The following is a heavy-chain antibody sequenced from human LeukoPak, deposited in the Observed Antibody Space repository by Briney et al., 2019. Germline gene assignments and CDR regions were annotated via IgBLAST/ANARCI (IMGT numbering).Heavy chain of an antibody. Sequence: GGSLRLSCAASGFTFSSYGMHWVRQAPGKGLEWVAVISYDGSNKYYADSVKGRFTISRDNSKNTLYLQMNSLRAEDTAVYYCAKNLYYDDGSGYSYYYYYGMDVWGQVTTVTVSS. J-gene: IGHJ6*02. V-gene: IGHV3-30*18. CDR3: AKNLYYDDGSGYSYYYYYGMDV. CDR1: GFTFSSYG. CDR2: ISYDGSNK. D-gene: IGHD3-22*01.